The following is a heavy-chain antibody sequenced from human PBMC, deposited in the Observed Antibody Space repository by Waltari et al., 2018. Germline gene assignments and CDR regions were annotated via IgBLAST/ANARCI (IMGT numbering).Heavy chain of an antibody. V-gene: IGHV3-48*03. CDR3: ARGEGGANEY. CDR2: SSSGASTI. D-gene: IGHD1-26*01. J-gene: IGHJ4*01. CDR1: GFTFRNYE. Sequence: EVQLVESGGGLVQPGGSLRLLCAASGFTFRNYEMNWVRQAPGKGLEWVSYSSSGASTICYADSGKGRFTSSRDNAKNSVYLEMNSLRADDTAIYYCARGEGGANEYWGQGTLVTVSS.